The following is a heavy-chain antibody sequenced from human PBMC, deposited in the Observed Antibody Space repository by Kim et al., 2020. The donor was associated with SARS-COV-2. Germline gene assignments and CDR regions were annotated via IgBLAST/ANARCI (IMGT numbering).Heavy chain of an antibody. CDR3: SIYDSSGYYGDAFDI. V-gene: IGHV3-30*03. CDR1: GFTFSSYG. CDR2: ISYDGSNK. D-gene: IGHD3-22*01. J-gene: IGHJ3*02. Sequence: GGSLRLSCAASGFTFSSYGMHWVRQAPGKGLEWVAVISYDGSNKYYADSVKGRFTISRDNSKNTLYLQMNSLRAEDTAVYYCSIYDSSGYYGDAFDIWGQGTMVTVSS.